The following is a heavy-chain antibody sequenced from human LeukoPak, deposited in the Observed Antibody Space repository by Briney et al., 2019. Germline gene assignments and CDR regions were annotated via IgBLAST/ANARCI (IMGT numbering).Heavy chain of an antibody. D-gene: IGHD1-26*01. Sequence: GGSLRLSCAASGFTFSSYAMSWVRQAPGKGLEWVSAISGSGGSTYYADSVKGRFTISRDNAKNTLYLQMNSLRAEDTAVYYCARAGSYYCYYYMDVWGKGTTVTVSS. CDR1: GFTFSSYA. V-gene: IGHV3-23*01. CDR2: ISGSGGST. CDR3: ARAGSYYCYYYMDV. J-gene: IGHJ6*03.